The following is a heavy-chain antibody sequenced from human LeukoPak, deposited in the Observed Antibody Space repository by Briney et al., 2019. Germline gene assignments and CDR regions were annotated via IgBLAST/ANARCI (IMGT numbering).Heavy chain of an antibody. CDR2: INHNGNVN. CDR3: ARGGGLDV. J-gene: IGHJ6*02. D-gene: IGHD3-16*01. Sequence: GGSLRLSCAASGFTFSSYWMSWARQAPGKGLEWVASINHNGNVNYYVDSVKGRFTISRDNAKNSLYLQMSNLRAEETAVYFCARGGGLDVWGQGATVTVSS. V-gene: IGHV3-7*03. CDR1: GFTFSSYW.